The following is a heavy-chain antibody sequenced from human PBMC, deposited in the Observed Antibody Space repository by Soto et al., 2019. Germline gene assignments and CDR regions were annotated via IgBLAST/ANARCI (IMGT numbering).Heavy chain of an antibody. CDR1: GFTFSNYG. Sequence: QVQLVESGGGVVQPGRSLRLSCAASGFTFSNYGMHWVRQAPGKGLEWVAIIWYDGSNKYYADSVKGRFTISRDNSKNTLYLQMNSXRXEDTAVYYCARDLSISTXXXXXXXXXXXXXXVW. V-gene: IGHV3-33*01. CDR3: ARDLSISTXXXXXXXXXXXXXXV. D-gene: IGHD2-2*01. CDR2: IWYDGSNK. J-gene: IGHJ6*01.